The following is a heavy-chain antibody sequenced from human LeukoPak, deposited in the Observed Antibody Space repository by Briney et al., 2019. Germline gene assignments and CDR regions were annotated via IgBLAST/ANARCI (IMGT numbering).Heavy chain of an antibody. CDR2: IYTSGST. D-gene: IGHD6-19*01. CDR3: ARESIAVAGSNWFDP. CDR1: GGSISSYC. J-gene: IGHJ5*02. Sequence: SETLSLTCTVSGGSISSYCWSWIRQPAGKGLEWIGRIYTSGSTNYNPSLKSRVTMSVDTSKNQFSLKLSSVTAADTAVYYCARESIAVAGSNWFDPWGQGTLVTVSS. V-gene: IGHV4-4*07.